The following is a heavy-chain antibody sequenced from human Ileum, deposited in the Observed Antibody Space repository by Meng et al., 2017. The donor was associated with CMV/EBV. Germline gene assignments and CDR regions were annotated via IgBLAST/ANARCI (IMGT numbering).Heavy chain of an antibody. CDR2: INHRGDP. CDR3: ARGLDNYYDLT. V-gene: IGHV4-34*01. D-gene: IGHD3-22*01. J-gene: IGHJ5*02. Sequence: QVQLHQWGAGRLKPSGTLSLTCEIHGGSFSGYYGSWIRQTPGKQLEWIGEINHRGDPTYDPSLYGRVTISVDTSKKQVSLKLRSVTAADTAVYYCARGLDNYYDLTWGQGILVTVSS. CDR1: GGSFSGYY.